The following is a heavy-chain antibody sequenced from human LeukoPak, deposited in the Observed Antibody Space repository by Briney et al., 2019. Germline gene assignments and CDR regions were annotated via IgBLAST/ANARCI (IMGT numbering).Heavy chain of an antibody. V-gene: IGHV3-23*01. CDR3: AIDPNGDYVGAFEM. J-gene: IGHJ3*02. D-gene: IGHD4-17*01. Sequence: GGSLRLSCAASGFTFTNYAMIWVRQAPGRGLEWVSAIRSGGDGTLYADSVKGRFTISRDNSKNTLFLQMNNMRAEDTAVYYCAIDPNGDYVGAFEMWGPGTKVTVS. CDR1: GFTFTNYA. CDR2: IRSGGDGT.